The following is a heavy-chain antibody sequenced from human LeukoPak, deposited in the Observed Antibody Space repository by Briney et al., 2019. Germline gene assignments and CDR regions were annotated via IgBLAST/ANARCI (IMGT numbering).Heavy chain of an antibody. J-gene: IGHJ4*02. CDR1: GFTFDDYA. Sequence: SLRLSCAASGFTFDDYAMHWVRQAPGKGLEWVSGISWNSGSIGYADSVKGRFTISRDNAKNSLYLQMNSLRAEDTALYYCAKDPEIGSSGSYYFDYWGQGTLVTVSS. V-gene: IGHV3-9*01. CDR2: ISWNSGSI. D-gene: IGHD1-26*01. CDR3: AKDPEIGSSGSYYFDY.